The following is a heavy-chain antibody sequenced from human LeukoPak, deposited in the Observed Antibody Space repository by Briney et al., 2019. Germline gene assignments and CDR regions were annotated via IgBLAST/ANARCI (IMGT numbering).Heavy chain of an antibody. Sequence: SETLSLTCTVSGDSISSGSYFWSWIRQPAGKGLEWIGRIYTSGSTNYNPSLKSRVTISVDTSKNQFSLKLSSVTAADTAVYYCARGRYSSSPTGYFQHWGQGTLVTVSS. CDR3: ARGRYSSSPTGYFQH. V-gene: IGHV4-61*02. D-gene: IGHD6-13*01. CDR2: IYTSGST. CDR1: GDSISSGSYF. J-gene: IGHJ1*01.